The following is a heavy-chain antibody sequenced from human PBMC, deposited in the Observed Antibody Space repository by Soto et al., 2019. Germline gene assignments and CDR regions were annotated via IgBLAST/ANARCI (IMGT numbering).Heavy chain of an antibody. CDR3: ARWYSSSDLYYYYGMDV. Sequence: QAGGSLRLSCAASGFTFSSYWMSWVRQAPGKGLEWVANIKQDGSEKYYVDSVKGRFTISRDNAKNSLYLQMNSLRAEDTAVYYCARWYSSSDLYYYYGMDVWGQGTTVTVSS. CDR1: GFTFSSYW. CDR2: IKQDGSEK. V-gene: IGHV3-7*03. D-gene: IGHD6-6*01. J-gene: IGHJ6*02.